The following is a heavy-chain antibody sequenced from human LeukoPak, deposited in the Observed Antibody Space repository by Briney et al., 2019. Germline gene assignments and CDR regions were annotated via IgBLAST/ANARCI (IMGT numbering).Heavy chain of an antibody. CDR2: INHSGST. J-gene: IGHJ4*02. Sequence: SETLSLTCAVYGGSFSGYYWSWIRQPPGEGLEWIGEINHSGSTNYNPSLKSRVTISVDTSKNQFSLKLSSVIAADTAMYYCTRGPYSNLGRFDYWGQGTLVTVSS. V-gene: IGHV4-34*01. CDR3: TRGPYSNLGRFDY. D-gene: IGHD4-11*01. CDR1: GGSFSGYY.